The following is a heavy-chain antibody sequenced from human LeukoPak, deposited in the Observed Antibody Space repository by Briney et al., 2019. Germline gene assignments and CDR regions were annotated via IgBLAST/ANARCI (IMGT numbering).Heavy chain of an antibody. D-gene: IGHD3-9*01. CDR3: ARGHYDVLAASYKWTPDY. J-gene: IGHJ4*02. CDR1: GFTFNTFN. CDR2: IPSGGDYI. Sequence: GGSLRLSCAASGFTFNTFNMNWVRQAPGKGLKWVSSIPSGGDYIYYADSVKGRFTTSRDNAKNSLSLQLNSLRVEDTAVYYCARGHYDVLAASYKWTPDYWGQGTLVTVSS. V-gene: IGHV3-21*01.